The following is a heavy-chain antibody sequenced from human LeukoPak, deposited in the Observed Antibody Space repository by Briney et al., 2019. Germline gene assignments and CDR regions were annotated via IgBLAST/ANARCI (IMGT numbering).Heavy chain of an antibody. J-gene: IGHJ3*02. V-gene: IGHV1-69*06. Sequence: SVKVSCKASGGTFSSYAISWVRQAPGQGLEWMGGIIPIFGTANYAQKFQGRVTMTEDTSTDTAYMELSSLRSEDTAVYYCATVFGASDAFDIWGQGTMVTVSS. CDR2: IIPIFGTA. CDR3: ATVFGASDAFDI. D-gene: IGHD1-26*01. CDR1: GGTFSSYA.